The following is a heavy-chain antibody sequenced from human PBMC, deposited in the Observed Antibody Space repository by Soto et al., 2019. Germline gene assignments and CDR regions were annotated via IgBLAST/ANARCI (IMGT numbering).Heavy chain of an antibody. CDR2: INHSGST. CDR1: GGSFSGYY. D-gene: IGHD3-3*01. CDR3: ARGPYDFWSGPLYYYYYMDV. Sequence: SETLSLTCAVYGGSFSGYYWSWIRQPPGKGLEWIGEINHSGSTNYNPSLKSRVTISVDTSKNQFSLKLSSVTAADTAVYYCARGPYDFWSGPLYYYYYMDVWGKGTTVTVSS. V-gene: IGHV4-34*01. J-gene: IGHJ6*03.